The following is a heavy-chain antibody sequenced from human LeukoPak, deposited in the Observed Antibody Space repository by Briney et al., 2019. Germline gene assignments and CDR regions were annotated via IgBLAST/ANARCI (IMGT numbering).Heavy chain of an antibody. CDR2: INAGNGNT. J-gene: IGHJ4*02. CDR3: AREEGSYYFFDY. V-gene: IGHV1-3*01. CDR1: GYTFTSYA. Sequence: ASVKVSCKASGYTFTSYAMHWVRQAPGQRLEWMGWINAGNGNTKYSQKFQGRVTITRDTSASTAYMELSSLRSEDTAVYYCAREEGSYYFFDYWGQGTLVTVSS. D-gene: IGHD3-10*01.